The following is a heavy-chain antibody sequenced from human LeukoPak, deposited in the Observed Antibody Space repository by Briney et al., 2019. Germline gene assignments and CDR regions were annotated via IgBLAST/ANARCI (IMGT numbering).Heavy chain of an antibody. CDR1: GFTFSAYA. D-gene: IGHD3-10*02. CDR3: ARDLHYYVAMDV. V-gene: IGHV3-23*01. Sequence: GGSLRLSCAASGFTFSAYAMTWVRQAPGKGLEWVSSIGSDKPHYSESVKGRFAISRDNSKSMLFLQLNSLRAEDTALYYCARDLHYYVAMDVWGQGTTVTVSS. J-gene: IGHJ6*02. CDR2: IGSDKP.